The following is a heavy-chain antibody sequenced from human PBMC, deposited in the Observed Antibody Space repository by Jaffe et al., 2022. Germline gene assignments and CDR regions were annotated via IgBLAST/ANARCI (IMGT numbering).Heavy chain of an antibody. Sequence: EVQLVQSGAEVKKPGESLKISCKGSGYSFTSYWIGWVRQMPGKGLEWMGIIYPGDSDTRYSPSFQGQVTISADKSISTAYLQWSSLKASDTAMYYCARHTYYYGSGSYYNVDVVAFDWFDPWGQGTLVTVSS. D-gene: IGHD3-10*01. CDR1: GYSFTSYW. V-gene: IGHV5-51*01. J-gene: IGHJ5*02. CDR2: IYPGDSDT. CDR3: ARHTYYYGSGSYYNVDVVAFDWFDP.